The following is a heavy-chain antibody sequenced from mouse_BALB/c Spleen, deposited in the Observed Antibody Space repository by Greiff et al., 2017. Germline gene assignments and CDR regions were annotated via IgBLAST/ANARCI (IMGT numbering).Heavy chain of an antibody. CDR3: TRAYYYGSSFPYYAMDY. V-gene: IGHV1-5*01. CDR1: GYTFTSYW. CDR2: IYPGNSDT. Sequence: VQLKQSGTVLARPGASVKMSCKASGYTFTSYWMHWVKQRPGQGLEWIGAIYPGNSDTSYNQKFKGKAKLTAVTSTSTAYMELSSLTNEDSAVYYCTRAYYYGSSFPYYAMDYWGQGTSVTVSS. J-gene: IGHJ4*01. D-gene: IGHD1-1*01.